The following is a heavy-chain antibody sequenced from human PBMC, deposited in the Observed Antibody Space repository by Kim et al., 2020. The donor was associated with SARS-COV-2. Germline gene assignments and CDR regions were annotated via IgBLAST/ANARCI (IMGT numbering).Heavy chain of an antibody. CDR3: AKCGDFWSGYRDYYFDY. V-gene: IGHV3-23*01. Sequence: VKGRFTISRDNSKNALYLQMNSLRAEDTAVYYCAKCGDFWSGYRDYYFDYWGQGTLVTVSS. J-gene: IGHJ4*02. D-gene: IGHD3-3*01.